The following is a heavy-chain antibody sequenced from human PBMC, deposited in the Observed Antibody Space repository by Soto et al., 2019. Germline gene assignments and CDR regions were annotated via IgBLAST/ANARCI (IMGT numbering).Heavy chain of an antibody. CDR1: GFTFSSYW. CDR3: VTMVRGVTPDYYYYYYMDV. Sequence: PGGSLRLSCAASGFTFSSYWMSWVRQAPGKGLEWVANIKQDGSEKYYVDSVKGRFTISRDNAKNSLYLQMNSLRAEDTAVYYCVTMVRGVTPDYYYYYYMDVWGKGTTVTVSS. D-gene: IGHD3-10*01. CDR2: IKQDGSEK. V-gene: IGHV3-7*01. J-gene: IGHJ6*03.